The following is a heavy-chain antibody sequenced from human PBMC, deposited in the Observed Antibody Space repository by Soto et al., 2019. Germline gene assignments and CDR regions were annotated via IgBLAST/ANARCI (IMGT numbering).Heavy chain of an antibody. D-gene: IGHD6-19*01. CDR2: INAGNGNT. Sequence: ASVKVSCKASGYTFTSYAMHWVRQAPGQRLEWMGWINAGNGNTKYSQKFQGRVTITRDTSASTAYMELSSLRSEDTAVYYCARGAAVAGRFDYWDQGTLVTVSS. J-gene: IGHJ4*02. V-gene: IGHV1-3*01. CDR3: ARGAAVAGRFDY. CDR1: GYTFTSYA.